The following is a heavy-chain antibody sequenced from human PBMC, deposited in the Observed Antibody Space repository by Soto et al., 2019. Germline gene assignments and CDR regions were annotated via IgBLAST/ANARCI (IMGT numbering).Heavy chain of an antibody. Sequence: QVQLVESGGGVVQPGRSLRLSCAASGFTFSSYAMHWVRQAPGKGLEWVAVISYEGSNKYYADSVKGRFTISRDNSKNTLYLQMNSLRAEDTAVYYCSTSGTSVYWGQGTLVTVSS. CDR2: ISYEGSNK. V-gene: IGHV3-30-3*01. D-gene: IGHD3-10*01. CDR3: STSGTSVY. J-gene: IGHJ4*02. CDR1: GFTFSSYA.